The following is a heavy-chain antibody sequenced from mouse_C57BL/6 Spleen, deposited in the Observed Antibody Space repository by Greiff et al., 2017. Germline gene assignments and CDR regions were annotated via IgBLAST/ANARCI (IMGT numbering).Heavy chain of an antibody. D-gene: IGHD1-1*02. V-gene: IGHV1-52*01. CDR3: ARGGYADGAYYFDY. J-gene: IGHJ2*01. CDR2: IDPSDSET. CDR1: GYTFTSYW. Sequence: VQLQQPGAELVRPGSSVKLSCKASGYTFTSYWMHWVKQRPIQGLEWIGNIDPSDSETHYNQKFKDKATLTVDKSSSTAYMQLSSLTSEDSAVYYCARGGYADGAYYFDYWGQGTTLTVSS.